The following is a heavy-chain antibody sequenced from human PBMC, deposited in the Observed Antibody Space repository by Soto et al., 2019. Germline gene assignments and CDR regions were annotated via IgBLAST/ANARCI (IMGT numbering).Heavy chain of an antibody. Sequence: HPEGSLRLSCAASGFTFSSYGMHWARQAPGKGLEWVAVISYDGSNKYYADSVKGRFTISRDNSKNTLYLQMNSLRAEDTAMYYCAKMGGPISGSYYYCYGMDVWGQGTTVTVSS. CDR2: ISYDGSNK. D-gene: IGHD1-26*01. CDR3: AKMGGPISGSYYYCYGMDV. V-gene: IGHV3-30*18. J-gene: IGHJ6*02. CDR1: GFTFSSYG.